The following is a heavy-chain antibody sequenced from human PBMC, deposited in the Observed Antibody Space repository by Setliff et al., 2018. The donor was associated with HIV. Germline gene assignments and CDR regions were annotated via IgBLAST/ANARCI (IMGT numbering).Heavy chain of an antibody. V-gene: IGHV4-61*08. CDR3: ARDLPELTGRSFDP. CDR2: IYYSGST. D-gene: IGHD7-27*01. Sequence: PSETLSLTCTVSGGSVSSGGYYWSWIRQNPGKGLEWIGYIYYSGSTNYNPSLKSRVTISVDTSKNKFSLKMRSVTAADTAVYYCARDLPELTGRSFDPWGQGIQVTVSS. CDR1: GGSVSSGGYY. J-gene: IGHJ5*02.